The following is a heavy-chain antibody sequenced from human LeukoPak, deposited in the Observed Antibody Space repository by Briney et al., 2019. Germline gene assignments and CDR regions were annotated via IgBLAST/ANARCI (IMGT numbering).Heavy chain of an antibody. CDR2: IRSKAYGGTT. V-gene: IGHV3-49*02. Sequence: SWVRQAPGKGLEWVGFIRSKAYGGTTEYAASVKGRFTISRDDSKNTVYLQMNSLRAEDTAVYYCARDISSGWYYFDYWGQGTLVTVSS. D-gene: IGHD6-19*01. CDR3: ARDISSGWYYFDY. J-gene: IGHJ4*02.